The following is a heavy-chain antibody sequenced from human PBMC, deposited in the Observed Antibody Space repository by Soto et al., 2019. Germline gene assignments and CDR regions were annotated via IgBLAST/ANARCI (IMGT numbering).Heavy chain of an antibody. Sequence: GGSLRLAGVVAGLTFSNNAMQWVLQAPGKGLEWVAFISFDSSEIHYADSVKGRFTISRDNPRNTLFLQVNSPREDDTAAYYCAIARVAHSSLDHCGQGTLVTVYS. CDR2: ISFDSSEI. V-gene: IGHV3-30*01. D-gene: IGHD3-3*01. CDR3: AIARVAHSSLDH. J-gene: IGHJ4*02. CDR1: GLTFSNNA.